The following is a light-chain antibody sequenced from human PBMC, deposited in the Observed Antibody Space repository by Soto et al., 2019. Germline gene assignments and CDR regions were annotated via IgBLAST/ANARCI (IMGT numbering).Light chain of an antibody. CDR3: QQYDNHPLT. CDR2: DAS. CDR1: QDISNY. V-gene: IGKV1-33*01. Sequence: DIQMTQSPSSLSASVGDRVTITCQASQDISNYLNWYQQKPGKAPKLLIYDASNLETGVPSRFSGSGSGTDFTFTISSLQPEDIATYYCQQYDNHPLTFGGGTNVEIK. J-gene: IGKJ4*01.